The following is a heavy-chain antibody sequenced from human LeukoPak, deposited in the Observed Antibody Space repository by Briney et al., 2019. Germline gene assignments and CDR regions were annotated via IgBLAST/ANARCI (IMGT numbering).Heavy chain of an antibody. CDR3: AGTLIAVVNSGACDF. Sequence: PETLSLTCTVSGGSISSYYWSWIRQPPGKGLEWIGHIYYSGSTNNNPSLKSRVTISVDTSKNQFSLKLASVTAADTAVYYCAGTLIAVVNSGACDFWGQGTMVTVSS. J-gene: IGHJ3*01. V-gene: IGHV4-59*01. D-gene: IGHD6-19*01. CDR2: IYYSGST. CDR1: GGSISSYY.